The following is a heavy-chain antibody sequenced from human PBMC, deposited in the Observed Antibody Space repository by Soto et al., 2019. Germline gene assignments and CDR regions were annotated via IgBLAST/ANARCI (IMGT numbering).Heavy chain of an antibody. CDR2: ISDSGDST. J-gene: IGHJ5*02. D-gene: IGHD6-13*01. Sequence: EVQLLESGGGLVQPGGSLRLSCAASGFTFSSFPMTWVRQAPGKGLEWVSGISDSGDSTRYADSVKGRFTISRDNSKNTLYMQMNSLRAEDTAVYYCAKLARPGGGSSWLNDWYDPWGQGTLVTVSS. CDR3: AKLARPGGGSSWLNDWYDP. CDR1: GFTFSSFP. V-gene: IGHV3-23*01.